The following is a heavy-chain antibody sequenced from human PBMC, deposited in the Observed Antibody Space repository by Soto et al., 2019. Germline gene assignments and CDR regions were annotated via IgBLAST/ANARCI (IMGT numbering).Heavy chain of an antibody. CDR3: ARDLVRTTGIYYYYYMDV. J-gene: IGHJ6*03. V-gene: IGHV3-66*01. CDR2: IYSGGST. Sequence: GGSLRLSCAASGFTVSSNYMSWVRQAPGKGLEWVSVIYSGGSTYYADSVKGRFTISRDNSKNTLYLQMNSLRAEDTAVYYCARDLVRTTGIYYYYYMDVCGKGTTVTVSS. CDR1: GFTVSSNY. D-gene: IGHD1-1*01.